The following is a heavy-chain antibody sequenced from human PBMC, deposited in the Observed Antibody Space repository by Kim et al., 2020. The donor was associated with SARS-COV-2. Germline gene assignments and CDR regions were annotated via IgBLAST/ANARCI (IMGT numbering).Heavy chain of an antibody. CDR2: IYYSGST. Sequence: SETLSLTCTVSGGSISSYYWSWIRQPPGKGLEWIGYIYYSGSTNYNPCLKSRVTISVDTSKNQFSLKLSSVTAADTAVDYCARIIRLHGITMVRGVIANFYFDYWGKGTLGTVSS. CDR1: GGSISSYY. D-gene: IGHD3-10*01. CDR3: ARIIRLHGITMVRGVIANFYFDY. V-gene: IGHV4-59*01. J-gene: IGHJ4*02.